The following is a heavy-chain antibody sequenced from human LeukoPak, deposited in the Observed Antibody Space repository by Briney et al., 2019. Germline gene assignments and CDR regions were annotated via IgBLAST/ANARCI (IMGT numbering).Heavy chain of an antibody. V-gene: IGHV5-51*07. CDR1: GYSFITYW. J-gene: IGHJ4*02. CDR3: ARLSYSSGWYPFGY. D-gene: IGHD6-19*01. Sequence: GESLKISCKASGYSFITYWIGWVHQMPGKGLEWMGIIYPGDSDTRYSPSFQGQVTISADKSISTAYLQWSSLKASDTAMYYCARLSYSSGWYPFGYWGQGTLVTVSS. CDR2: IYPGDSDT.